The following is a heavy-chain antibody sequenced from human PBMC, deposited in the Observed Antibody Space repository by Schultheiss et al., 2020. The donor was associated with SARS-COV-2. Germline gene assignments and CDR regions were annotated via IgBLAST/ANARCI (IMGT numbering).Heavy chain of an antibody. D-gene: IGHD3-22*01. V-gene: IGHV4-38-2*01. CDR2: IYYSGST. CDR3: ARHQVYDSSGWYFDL. CDR1: GYSISSGYY. Sequence: SETLSLTCAVSGYSISSGYYWGWIRQPPGKGLEWIGSIYYSGSTYYNPSLKSRVTISVDTSKNQFSLKLSSVTAADTAVYYCARHQVYDSSGWYFDLWGRGTLVTVSS. J-gene: IGHJ2*01.